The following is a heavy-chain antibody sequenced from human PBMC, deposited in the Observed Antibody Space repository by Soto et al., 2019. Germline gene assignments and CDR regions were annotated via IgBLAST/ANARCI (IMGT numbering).Heavy chain of an antibody. D-gene: IGHD3-16*01. CDR1: GGKVSSGLYY. CDR2: IYYSGST. Sequence: FATLSLTCTVSGGKVSSGLYYWSWIRQPPGKGLEWIGYIYYSGSTNYNPSLKSRVTISVDTSKNQFSLELSSVTAADTAVYYCARGRDYYDYVWAPDAFDIWGQGTMVTVSS. V-gene: IGHV4-61*01. CDR3: ARGRDYYDYVWAPDAFDI. J-gene: IGHJ3*02.